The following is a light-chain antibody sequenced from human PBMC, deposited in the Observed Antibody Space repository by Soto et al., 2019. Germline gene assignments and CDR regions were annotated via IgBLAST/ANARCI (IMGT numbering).Light chain of an antibody. CDR2: WAS. Sequence: DIVMTQSPDSLAVSLGERATINCKSSQSVLYSSNNKNYLAWYQQKPGQPPKLLIYWASTRESGVPDRFSGSASGTDFTLTISSLQAEDVAVYYCQQYHSTPRTFRQGTKVEIK. CDR1: QSVLYSSNNKNY. CDR3: QQYHSTPRT. V-gene: IGKV4-1*01. J-gene: IGKJ1*01.